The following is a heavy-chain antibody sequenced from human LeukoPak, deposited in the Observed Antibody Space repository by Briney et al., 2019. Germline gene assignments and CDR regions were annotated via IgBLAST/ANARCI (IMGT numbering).Heavy chain of an antibody. CDR3: ARHNRMVRGVSTYFDY. J-gene: IGHJ4*02. D-gene: IGHD3-10*01. CDR1: GYSFTSYW. V-gene: IGHV5-51*01. Sequence: PGESLKISCKGSGYSFTSYWIGWVRQMPGKGLEWMGIIYPGDSDTRYSPSFQGQVTISADKSISTAYLQWSSLKASDTAMYYCARHNRMVRGVSTYFDYWGQGTLVTVST. CDR2: IYPGDSDT.